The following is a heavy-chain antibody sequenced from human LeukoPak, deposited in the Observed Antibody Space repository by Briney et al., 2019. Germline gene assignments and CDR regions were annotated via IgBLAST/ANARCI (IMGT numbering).Heavy chain of an antibody. J-gene: IGHJ4*02. Sequence: SETLSLTCTVSGGSISSGDYYWSWIRQPPGKGLEWIGYIYYSGSTYYNPSLKSRVTISVDTSKNQFSLKLSSVTAADTAVYYCADILTGYYNVVMNWGQGTLVTVSS. V-gene: IGHV4-30-4*08. CDR2: IYYSGST. CDR3: ADILTGYYNVVMN. D-gene: IGHD3-9*01. CDR1: GGSISSGDYY.